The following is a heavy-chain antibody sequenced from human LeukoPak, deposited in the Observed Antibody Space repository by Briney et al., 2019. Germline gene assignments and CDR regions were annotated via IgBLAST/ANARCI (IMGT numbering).Heavy chain of an antibody. CDR1: GFTFSNAW. CDR2: IKSKTDGGTT. V-gene: IGHV3-15*01. CDR3: TTATYYYDSSGYYYHYYYYMDV. D-gene: IGHD3-22*01. J-gene: IGHJ6*03. Sequence: GGSLRLSCAASGFTFSNAWMSWVRQAPGKGLEWVGRIKSKTDGGTTDYAAPVKGRFTISRDDSKNTLYLQMNSLKTEDTAVYYCTTATYYYDSSGYYYHYYYYMDVWGKGTTVTVSS.